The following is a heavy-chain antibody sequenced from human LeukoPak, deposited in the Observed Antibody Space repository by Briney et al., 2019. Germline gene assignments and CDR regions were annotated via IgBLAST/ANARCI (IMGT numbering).Heavy chain of an antibody. CDR2: INPYNGNT. CDR3: ARDQHDHVWGSYRPYFDY. Sequence: ASVTVPCKASGYTFTNYGISWVRQAPGQGLEWMGNINPYNGNTNYAQNLQGRVTMTTDTSTNTAYMELRSLRSDDTAVYYCARDQHDHVWGSYRPYFDYWGQGTLVTVSS. J-gene: IGHJ4*02. D-gene: IGHD3-16*02. CDR1: GYTFTNYG. V-gene: IGHV1-18*01.